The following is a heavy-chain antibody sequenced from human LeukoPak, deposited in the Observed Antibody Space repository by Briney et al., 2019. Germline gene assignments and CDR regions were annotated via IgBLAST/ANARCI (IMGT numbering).Heavy chain of an antibody. V-gene: IGHV3-23*01. CDR2: ISGSGGST. Sequence: GGSLRLSCGASGFTVSSNYMSWVRQAPGKGLEWVSGISGSGGSTYYADSVKGRFTTSRDNSKNTLYLQMNGLRAEDTAVYYCAREDSGSYSTLFDYWGQGTLVTVSS. CDR3: AREDSGSYSTLFDY. CDR1: GFTVSSNY. J-gene: IGHJ4*02. D-gene: IGHD1-26*01.